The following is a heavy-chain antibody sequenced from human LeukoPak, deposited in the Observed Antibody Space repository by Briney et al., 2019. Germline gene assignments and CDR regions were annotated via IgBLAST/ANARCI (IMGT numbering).Heavy chain of an antibody. CDR2: IKSKTDGGTT. CDR1: GFTFSNAW. V-gene: IGHV3-15*07. D-gene: IGHD3-22*01. CDR3: TTDPHSYYYDSSGYYCY. Sequence: GGSLRLSCAASGFTFSNAWMNWVRQAPGKGLEWVGRIKSKTDGGTTDYAAPVKGRFTISRDDSKNTLYLQMNSLKTEDTAVYYCTTDPHSYYYDSSGYYCYWGQGTLVTVSS. J-gene: IGHJ4*02.